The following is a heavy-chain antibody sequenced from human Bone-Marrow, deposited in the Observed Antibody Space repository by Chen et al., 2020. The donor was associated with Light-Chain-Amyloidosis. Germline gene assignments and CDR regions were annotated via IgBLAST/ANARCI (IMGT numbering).Heavy chain of an antibody. J-gene: IGHJ4*02. CDR3: AQLYSYGRPFNH. Sequence: VRLVESGGGVVQPGGSLRPSCAASGFVFTTYGFQWVRQAPGKGLEWVAFIRFDGSDKYYVDSVKGRFTISIDDSKNTVYLQMSRLRVEDTAMYYCAQLYSYGRPFNHWGQGTLVSVSS. V-gene: IGHV3-30*02. CDR2: IRFDGSDK. D-gene: IGHD5-18*01. CDR1: GFVFTTYG.